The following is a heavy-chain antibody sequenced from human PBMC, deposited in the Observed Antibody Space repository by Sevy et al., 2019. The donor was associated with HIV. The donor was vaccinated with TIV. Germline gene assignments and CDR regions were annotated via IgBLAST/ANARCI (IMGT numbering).Heavy chain of an antibody. CDR3: ASDQGAGYFDH. J-gene: IGHJ4*02. CDR2: MSYSAFT. Sequence: SETLSLTCTVSADSINTYYYSWIRQPPGGGLEWIGFMSYSAFTNSNPSLKSRVTPSIDTSKNQISLKLTSVTAADTAIYYCASDQGAGYFDHWGQGTLVTVSS. CDR1: ADSINTYY. V-gene: IGHV4-59*13.